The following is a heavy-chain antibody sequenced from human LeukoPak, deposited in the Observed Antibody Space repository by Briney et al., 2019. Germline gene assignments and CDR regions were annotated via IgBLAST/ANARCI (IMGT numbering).Heavy chain of an antibody. J-gene: IGHJ4*02. Sequence: SETLSLTCTVSGGSISSGGYYWSWIRQHPGKGLEWIGYIYYGGSTYYNPSLKSRVTISVDTSKNQFSLKLSSVTAADTAVYYCARWGRLASWGAQNYDFWSGYFDYWGQGTLVTVSS. CDR2: IYYGGST. D-gene: IGHD3-3*01. CDR3: ARWGRLASWGAQNYDFWSGYFDY. CDR1: GGSISSGGYY. V-gene: IGHV4-31*03.